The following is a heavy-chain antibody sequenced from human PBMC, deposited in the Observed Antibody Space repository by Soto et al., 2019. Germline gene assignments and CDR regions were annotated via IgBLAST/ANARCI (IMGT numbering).Heavy chain of an antibody. CDR2: IMPIFGTP. CDR3: ARDKDRPQLGGNYYYIMDV. J-gene: IGHJ6*02. D-gene: IGHD3-3*02. Sequence: SVKVSCKASGGTFSSYAISWVRQVPGQGLEWMGGIMPIFGTPDYAQKFQGRVTITADESTSIAYMELSSLRSEDTGVYYCARDKDRPQLGGNYYYIMDVWGQGTTVTVSS. CDR1: GGTFSSYA. V-gene: IGHV1-69*13.